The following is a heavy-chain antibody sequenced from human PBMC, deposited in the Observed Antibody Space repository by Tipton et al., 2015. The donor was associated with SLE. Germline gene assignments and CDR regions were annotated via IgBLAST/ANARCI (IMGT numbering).Heavy chain of an antibody. J-gene: IGHJ4*02. V-gene: IGHV4-59*12. CDR2: IYYSGST. CDR1: GDSISSYY. Sequence: TLSLTCTVSGDSISSYYWSWIRQPPGKGLEWIGYIYYSGSTNYNPSLKSRVTISVDRSKNQFSLKLSSVTAADTAVYYCARDSSGYSIFFDYWGQGTLVTVSS. CDR3: ARDSSGYSIFFDY. D-gene: IGHD3-22*01.